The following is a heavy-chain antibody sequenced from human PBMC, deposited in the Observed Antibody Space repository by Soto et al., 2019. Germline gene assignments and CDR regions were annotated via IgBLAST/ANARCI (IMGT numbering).Heavy chain of an antibody. Sequence: SETLSLTCTVSGSSISSYYWSWIRQPPGKGLEWIGYIYYSGSTNYNPSLKSRVTISVDTSKNQFSLKLSFVTAADTAVYYCARRYGDCFDYWGQGTLVTVSS. J-gene: IGHJ4*02. CDR1: GSSISSYY. CDR2: IYYSGST. D-gene: IGHD4-17*01. CDR3: ARRYGDCFDY. V-gene: IGHV4-59*08.